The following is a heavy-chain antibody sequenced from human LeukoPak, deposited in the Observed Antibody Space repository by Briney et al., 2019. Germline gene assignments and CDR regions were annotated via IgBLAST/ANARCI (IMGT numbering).Heavy chain of an antibody. D-gene: IGHD3-10*01. J-gene: IGHJ6*03. CDR1: GFAVSNTY. CDR2: ICSGGST. V-gene: IGHV3-53*01. Sequence: PGGSLRLSCAASGFAVSNTYMNWVRQAPGKRLEWVSIICSGGSTYYADSVKGRFTISRDNSNNTVYLQLSSLRVDDTAVYYCARVPYGNYHYYYMDVWGTGTTVTVSS. CDR3: ARVPYGNYHYYYMDV.